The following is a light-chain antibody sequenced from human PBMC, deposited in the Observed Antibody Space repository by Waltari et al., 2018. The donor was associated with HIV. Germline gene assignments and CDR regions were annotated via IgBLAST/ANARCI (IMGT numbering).Light chain of an antibody. CDR2: SAS. Sequence: DIQMTQSPSSLSASVGDRVTVTCRANHTISRFLNWYQHKPGKAPNLLISSASNLHSGVPSRFGGSGSGTYFALTISSLQPEDFAVYYCQQTYSGPWTFGQGTKIDIK. J-gene: IGKJ1*01. CDR1: HTISRF. V-gene: IGKV1-39*01. CDR3: QQTYSGPWT.